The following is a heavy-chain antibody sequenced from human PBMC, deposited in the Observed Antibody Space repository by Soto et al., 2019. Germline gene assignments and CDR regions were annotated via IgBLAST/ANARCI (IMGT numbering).Heavy chain of an antibody. V-gene: IGHV3-33*01. J-gene: IGHJ3*02. CDR3: ARVGYSSGSDAFDI. CDR2: IWYDGSNK. Sequence: GGSLRLSCAASGFTFSSYGMHWVRQAPGKGLEWVAVIWYDGSNKYYADSVKGRFTISRDNSKNTLYLQMNSLRAEDTAVYYCARVGYSSGSDAFDIWGQGTMVTVSS. D-gene: IGHD6-19*01. CDR1: GFTFSSYG.